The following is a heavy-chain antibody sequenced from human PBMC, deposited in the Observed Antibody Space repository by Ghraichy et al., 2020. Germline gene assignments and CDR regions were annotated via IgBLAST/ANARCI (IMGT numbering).Heavy chain of an antibody. CDR2: VDWDDDK. D-gene: IGHD3-22*01. J-gene: IGHJ4*02. Sequence: SGPTLVKPTQTLTLTCTFSGFSLRTTGMRVCWIRQPPGKALEWLARVDWDDDKFYSTSLKTRLTISKDTSKNQVVLTMTNMDPVDTATYYCARMKDYYDSSGYLSIIDFWGQGTLVTVSS. V-gene: IGHV2-70*04. CDR3: ARMKDYYDSSGYLSIIDF. CDR1: GFSLRTTGMR.